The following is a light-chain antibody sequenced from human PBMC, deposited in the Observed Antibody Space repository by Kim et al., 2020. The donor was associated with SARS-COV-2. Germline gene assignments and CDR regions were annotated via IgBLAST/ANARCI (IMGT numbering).Light chain of an antibody. J-gene: IGKJ4*01. CDR2: AAS. Sequence: ASVGDRVTIPCRASQSISSYLNWYQQKPGKAPKLLIYAASSLQSGVPSRFSGSGSWTDFTLTISSLQPEDFATYYCQQSYSTPVTFGGGTKVDIK. V-gene: IGKV1-39*01. CDR3: QQSYSTPVT. CDR1: QSISSY.